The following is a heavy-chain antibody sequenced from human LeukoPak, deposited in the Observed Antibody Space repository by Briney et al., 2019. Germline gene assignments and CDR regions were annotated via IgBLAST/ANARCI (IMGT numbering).Heavy chain of an antibody. J-gene: IGHJ4*02. D-gene: IGHD5-18*01. CDR1: GFTFSSYS. CDR3: ARDRTPYVDTAMVTAD. V-gene: IGHV3-21*01. CDR2: ISSSSSYI. Sequence: PGGSLRLSCAASGFTFSSYSMNWVRQAPGKGLEWVSSISSSSSYIYYADSVQGRFTISRDNAKNSLYLQMNSLRAEDTAVYYCARDRTPYVDTAMVTADWGQGTLVTVSS.